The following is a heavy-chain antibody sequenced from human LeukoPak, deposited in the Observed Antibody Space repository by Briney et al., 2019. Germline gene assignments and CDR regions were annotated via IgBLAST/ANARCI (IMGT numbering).Heavy chain of an antibody. CDR1: GGTFSSYA. J-gene: IGHJ6*02. Sequence: GASVKVSCKASGGTFSSYAISWVRQAPGQGLEWMGGIIPIFGTANYAQKFQGRVTITADESTSTAYMELSSLRSEDTAVYYCARVPQYCSSTSCPWHYYYGMDVWGQGTTVTVSS. D-gene: IGHD2-2*01. CDR2: IIPIFGTA. V-gene: IGHV1-69*13. CDR3: ARVPQYCSSTSCPWHYYYGMDV.